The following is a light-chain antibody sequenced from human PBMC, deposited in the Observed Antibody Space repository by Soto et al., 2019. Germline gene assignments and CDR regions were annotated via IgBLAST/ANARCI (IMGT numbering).Light chain of an antibody. CDR2: AAS. CDR1: ND. CDR3: LRVYNYPLS. V-gene: IGKV1-6*01. Sequence: NDLGWYQPKPGKAPNLLIYAASSLQSGVPSTFSGSRYGTDGTLTISSLQPEDWSTYYCLRVYNYPLSCGGATKLDIK. J-gene: IGKJ4*01.